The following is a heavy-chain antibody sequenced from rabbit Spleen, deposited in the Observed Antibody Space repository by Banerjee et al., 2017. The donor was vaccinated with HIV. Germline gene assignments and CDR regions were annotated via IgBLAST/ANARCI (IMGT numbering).Heavy chain of an antibody. CDR1: GFSFSSSYY. Sequence: QSLEESGGDLVKPEGSLTLTCTASGFSFSSSYYMCWVRQAPGKGLEYIGWISTFGSAYYASWVNGRFSISKTSSTTVTLQMTSLTAADTATYFCARDLPGVIGWNFGWWGQGTLVTVS. D-gene: IGHD4-1*01. J-gene: IGHJ3*01. CDR3: ARDLPGVIGWNFGW. CDR2: ISTFGSA. V-gene: IGHV1S40*01.